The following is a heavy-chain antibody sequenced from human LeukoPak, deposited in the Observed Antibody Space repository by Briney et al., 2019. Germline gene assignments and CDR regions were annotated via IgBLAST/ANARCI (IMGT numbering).Heavy chain of an antibody. V-gene: IGHV3-21*04. D-gene: IGHD3-22*01. Sequence: KAGGSLRLSCAASGFTFSAYNMNWVRQAPGKGLEWVSSISSGSTYIYYADSVKGRFTISRDNAKNSLYLQMNSLRAEDTAVYYCAKDAPKYYYDSSGYHDAFHIWGQGTMVTVSS. CDR1: GFTFSAYN. CDR2: ISSGSTYI. CDR3: AKDAPKYYYDSSGYHDAFHI. J-gene: IGHJ3*02.